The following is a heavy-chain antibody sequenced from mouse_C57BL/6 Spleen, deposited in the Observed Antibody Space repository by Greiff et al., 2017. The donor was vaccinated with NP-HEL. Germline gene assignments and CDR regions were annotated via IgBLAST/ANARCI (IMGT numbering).Heavy chain of an antibody. CDR1: GYAFTNYL. CDR3: ARFDPDYYAMDY. Sequence: VQLVESGAELVRPGTSVKVSCKASGYAFTNYLIEWVKQRPGQGLEWIGVINPGSGGTNYNEKFKGKATLTADKSSSTAYMQLSSLTSEDSAVYFCARFDPDYYAMDYWGQGTSVTVSS. CDR2: INPGSGGT. J-gene: IGHJ4*01. V-gene: IGHV1-54*01.